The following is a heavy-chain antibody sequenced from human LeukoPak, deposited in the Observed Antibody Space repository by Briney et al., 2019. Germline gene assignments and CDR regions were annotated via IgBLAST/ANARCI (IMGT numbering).Heavy chain of an antibody. Sequence: SETLSLTCTVSGGSISSYYWSWIRQPPGKGLEWIGYIYYSGSTNYNPSLKSRVTISVDTSKNQSSLKLSSVTAADTAVYYCARGISGSHGVDAFDIWGQGTMVTVSS. CDR3: ARGISGSHGVDAFDI. CDR1: GGSISSYY. V-gene: IGHV4-59*01. CDR2: IYYSGST. D-gene: IGHD1-26*01. J-gene: IGHJ3*02.